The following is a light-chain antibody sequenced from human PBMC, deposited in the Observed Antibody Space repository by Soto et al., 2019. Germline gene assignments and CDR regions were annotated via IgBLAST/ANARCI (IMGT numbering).Light chain of an antibody. J-gene: IGKJ1*01. V-gene: IGKV3-20*01. CDR1: QSIPNNN. Sequence: EIVLTQPPGTLPLSPLESANLSCSASQSIPNNNLAWYQQKPGQAPRLLFYGAFNRASGIPDRFSGSGSGTDFTLTISRVEPVDFAVYSCQQYHSSPWTFGQGTKVDI. CDR3: QQYHSSPWT. CDR2: GAF.